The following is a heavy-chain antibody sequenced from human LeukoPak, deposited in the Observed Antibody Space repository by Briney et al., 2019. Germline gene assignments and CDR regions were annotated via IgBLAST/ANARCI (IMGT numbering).Heavy chain of an antibody. CDR1: GFTFSSYW. J-gene: IGHJ3*02. CDR3: ARDTYYYDSSGYYGNAFDI. CDR2: INSDGSST. Sequence: GGSLRLSCAASGFTFSSYWMHWVRQAPGKGLVWVSRINSDGSSTSYADSVKGRFTISRDNAKSTLYLQMNSLRAEDTAVYYCARDTYYYDSSGYYGNAFDIRGQGTMVTVSS. D-gene: IGHD3-22*01. V-gene: IGHV3-74*01.